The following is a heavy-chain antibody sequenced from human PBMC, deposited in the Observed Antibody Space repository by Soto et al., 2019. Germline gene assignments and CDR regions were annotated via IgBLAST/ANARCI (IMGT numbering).Heavy chain of an antibody. CDR2: IYHSGRT. D-gene: IGHD1-20*01. J-gene: IGHJ4*02. V-gene: IGHV4-59*06. CDR3: ARWVEVSLDYFDS. CDR1: GGSINSYY. Sequence: SETLSLTCTVSGGSINSYYWSWIRQPPGKGLEWIGHIYHSGRTYYNPSLKSRVGILVDTSKNQFSLNLNSVTAADTAVYYCARWVEVSLDYFDSWGQGTPVTVPS.